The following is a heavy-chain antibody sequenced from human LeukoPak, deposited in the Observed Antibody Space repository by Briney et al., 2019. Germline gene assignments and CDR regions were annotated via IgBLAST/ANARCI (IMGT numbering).Heavy chain of an antibody. D-gene: IGHD6-19*01. J-gene: IGHJ4*02. V-gene: IGHV4-39*01. CDR1: GGSISSSSYY. Sequence: PSETLSLTCTVSGGSISSSSYYWGWIRQPPGRGLEWIVSIYYSGSTYYNPSLKSRVTISVDTSKNQLSLKLTSVTAADTAVYYCARRPGSSGWPSGESLSDFDYWGQGTLVTVSS. CDR3: ARRPGSSGWPSGESLSDFDY. CDR2: IYYSGST.